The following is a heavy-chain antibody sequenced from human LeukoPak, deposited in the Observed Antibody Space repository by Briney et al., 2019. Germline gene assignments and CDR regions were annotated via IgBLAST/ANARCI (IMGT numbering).Heavy chain of an antibody. V-gene: IGHV3-74*01. CDR1: GXTLSSYW. CDR3: ARFGWVPPTHFDY. Sequence: PGGSLRLSCVASGXTLSSYWMHWVRQAPGKGQVWVSHINTDGSSTSYADSVKGRFTISRDIAKNTLYLQMNSLRAEDTAVYYCARFGWVPPTHFDYWGQGTLVTVSS. D-gene: IGHD3-10*01. J-gene: IGHJ4*02. CDR2: INTDGSST.